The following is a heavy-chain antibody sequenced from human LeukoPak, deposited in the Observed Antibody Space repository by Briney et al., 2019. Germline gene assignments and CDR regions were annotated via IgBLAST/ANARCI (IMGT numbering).Heavy chain of an antibody. CDR1: GFTFSSYA. CDR2: ISGSGGST. D-gene: IGHD6-19*01. Sequence: PGGSLRLSCAASGFTFSSYAMSWVRQAPGKGLEWVSAISGSGGSTYYADSVKGRFTISRDNSKNTLYLQMNSLRAEDTAVYYCAKGTRIAVAKNPNDAFDIWGQGTMVTVSS. V-gene: IGHV3-23*01. CDR3: AKGTRIAVAKNPNDAFDI. J-gene: IGHJ3*02.